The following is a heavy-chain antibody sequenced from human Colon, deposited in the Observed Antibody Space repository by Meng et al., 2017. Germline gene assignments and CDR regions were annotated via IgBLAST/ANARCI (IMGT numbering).Heavy chain of an antibody. CDR3: ARDRKHYGERGWFDP. CDR1: GGSISSGDYY. CDR2: IYYSGST. J-gene: IGHJ5*02. D-gene: IGHD4-17*01. Sequence: QVKLQKSRPGLVQPSQTLSLTCTVSGGSISSGDYYWSWIRQPPGKGLEWIGYIYYSGSTYSNASLKSRDTISIDRSKNQFSLKLSSVTAADTAVYYCARDRKHYGERGWFDPWGQGTLVTVSS. V-gene: IGHV4-30-4*01.